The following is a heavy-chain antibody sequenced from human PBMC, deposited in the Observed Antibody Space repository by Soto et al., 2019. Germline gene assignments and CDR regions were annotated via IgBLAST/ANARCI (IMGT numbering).Heavy chain of an antibody. V-gene: IGHV3-15*07. CDR3: TTDSYITSIIVRFDY. CDR2: VKRKTDGGTT. Sequence: GGSLRLSCAASGFTFSDAWMNWVRQVPGKGLEWVGHVKRKTDGGTTDFAASVKGRFAISRDDSKNVVYLEMNSLKTEDTAIYYCTTDSYITSIIVRFDYWGHGTLVTVSS. J-gene: IGHJ4*01. D-gene: IGHD3-22*01. CDR1: GFTFSDAW.